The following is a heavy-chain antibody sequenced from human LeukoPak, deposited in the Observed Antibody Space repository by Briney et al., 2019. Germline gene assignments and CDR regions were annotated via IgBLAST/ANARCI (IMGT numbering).Heavy chain of an antibody. V-gene: IGHV3-53*01. CDR1: GFTVSSNY. Sequence: GGSLRLSCAASGFTVSSNYMSWVRQAPGKGLEWVSVIYSTNTTYYADSVKGRFTLSRDNSKNTLYLQMNSLRAEDTAVYYCARGEYSGSYFVYWGQGTLVTVSS. D-gene: IGHD1-26*01. CDR2: IYSTNTT. J-gene: IGHJ4*02. CDR3: ARGEYSGSYFVY.